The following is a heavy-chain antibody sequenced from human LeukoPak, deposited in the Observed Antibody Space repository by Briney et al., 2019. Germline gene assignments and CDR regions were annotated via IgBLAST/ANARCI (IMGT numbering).Heavy chain of an antibody. D-gene: IGHD6-13*01. CDR3: ARVHSSSWYGDYFDY. Sequence: SETLSLTCTVSGGSISSGSYYWSWIRQPAGKGLEWIGRIYTSGSTNYNPSLKSRVTISVDTSKNQFSLKLSSVTAADTAVYYCARVHSSSWYGDYFDYWGQGTLVTVSS. V-gene: IGHV4-61*02. CDR2: IYTSGST. J-gene: IGHJ4*02. CDR1: GGSISSGSYY.